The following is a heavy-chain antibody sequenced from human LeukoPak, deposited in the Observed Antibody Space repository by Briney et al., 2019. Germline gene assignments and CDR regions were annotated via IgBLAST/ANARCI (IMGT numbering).Heavy chain of an antibody. CDR2: IYTSGRT. D-gene: IGHD3-3*01. CDR3: ARGFLGVVILDAFDI. V-gene: IGHV4-61*02. J-gene: IGHJ3*02. Sequence: SETLSLTCTVSGGSISSGSYYWSWIRQPAGKGLEWIGRIYTSGRTNYNPSLKSRVSISVDTSRNQFSLRLSSVTAADTAVYYCARGFLGVVILDAFDIWGPGTMVTDSS. CDR1: GGSISSGSYY.